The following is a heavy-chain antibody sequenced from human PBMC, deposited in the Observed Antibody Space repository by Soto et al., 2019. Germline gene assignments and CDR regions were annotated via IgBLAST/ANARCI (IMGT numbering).Heavy chain of an antibody. CDR1: GGSISSYY. Sequence: SETLSLTCTVSGGSISSYYWSWIRQPPGKGLEWIGYIYYSGSTNYNPSLKSRVTISVDTSKNQFSLKLSSVTAADTAVYYCATFDSSGYFEEWGQGTLVTISS. CDR2: IYYSGST. CDR3: ATFDSSGYFEE. V-gene: IGHV4-59*01. J-gene: IGHJ4*02. D-gene: IGHD3-22*01.